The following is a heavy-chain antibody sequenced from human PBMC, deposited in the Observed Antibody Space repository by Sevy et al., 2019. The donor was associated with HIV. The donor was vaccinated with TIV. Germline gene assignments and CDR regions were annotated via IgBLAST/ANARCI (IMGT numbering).Heavy chain of an antibody. Sequence: GGSLRLSCAASGFTFSTYAMSWVRQAPGKGLEWVSAITASGPSTYYADSVKGRFTISRDNSKNTLYLQMNSLRAEDTAVYYCAKDISYETRTGKFDYWGQGTLVTVSS. CDR2: ITASGPST. CDR3: AKDISYETRTGKFDY. D-gene: IGHD5-12*01. J-gene: IGHJ4*02. V-gene: IGHV3-23*01. CDR1: GFTFSTYA.